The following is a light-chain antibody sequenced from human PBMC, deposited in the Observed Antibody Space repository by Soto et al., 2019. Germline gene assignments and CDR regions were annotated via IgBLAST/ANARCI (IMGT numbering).Light chain of an antibody. V-gene: IGKV2-28*01. CDR2: LGS. CDR1: QSPLHSNGYNY. CDR3: MQALQTHSIT. Sequence: DIVMTQSPLSLPVIPGEPASISCRSSQSPLHSNGYNYLDWYLQKPGQSPQLLIYLGSNRASGVPDRFSGSGSGTDFTLKISRVEAEDVGIYYCMQALQTHSITFGQGTRLEIK. J-gene: IGKJ5*01.